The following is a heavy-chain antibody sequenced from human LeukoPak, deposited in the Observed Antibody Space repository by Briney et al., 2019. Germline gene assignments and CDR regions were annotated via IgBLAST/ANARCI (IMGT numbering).Heavy chain of an antibody. V-gene: IGHV1-2*02. J-gene: IGHJ4*02. CDR2: INPNSGGR. CDR1: GYTFTVYQ. D-gene: IGHD4-23*01. Sequence: ASVKVSCKTSGYTFTVYQMHWVRQAPGQRLEWMGWINPNSGGRNYAQKFQGRVTMTSDTSISTGYMELSSLRSDDTAVYYCARDYYGGNPDYWGQGTLVTVSS. CDR3: ARDYYGGNPDY.